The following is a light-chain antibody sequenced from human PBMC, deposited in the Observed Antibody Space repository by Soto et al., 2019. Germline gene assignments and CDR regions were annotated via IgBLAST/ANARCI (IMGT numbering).Light chain of an antibody. V-gene: IGKV1-12*01. CDR3: QQANTFALP. J-gene: IGKJ4*01. Sequence: EIQINQAASSMSKSVGDRVTITCRASQGINKWLAWYQQKPGTAPKLLIYSASSLHSGVPSRFSGSGSGTDFTLTISSLQPEDFATYYCQQANTFALPFGGVTIVDIK. CDR1: QGINKW. CDR2: SAS.